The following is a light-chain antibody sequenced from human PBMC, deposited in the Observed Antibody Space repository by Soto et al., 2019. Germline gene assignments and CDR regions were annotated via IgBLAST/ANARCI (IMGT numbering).Light chain of an antibody. CDR3: QHRSGWPIT. Sequence: EIVLTQSPATLSLSPGERATLSCRASQTISSYLAWYQHTPGQAPRLLIYDASNRATGIPARFSGSGAGTDFTITSSNLEHEDVAVYYCQHRSGWPITFGQGTRLEIK. V-gene: IGKV3-11*01. J-gene: IGKJ5*01. CDR2: DAS. CDR1: QTISSY.